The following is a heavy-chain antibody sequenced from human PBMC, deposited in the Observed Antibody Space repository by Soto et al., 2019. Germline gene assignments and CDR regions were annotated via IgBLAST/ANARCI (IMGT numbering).Heavy chain of an antibody. V-gene: IGHV1-18*01. Sequence: ASVKVSCKASGYTFTSYGISWVRQAPGQGLEWMGWINAGNGNTKSSEKFQGRVTISRATSASTAYLELSRLTSEDTAVYYCARDRTPPYNWFDPWGQGTLVTVSS. J-gene: IGHJ5*02. CDR1: GYTFTSYG. CDR3: ARDRTPPYNWFDP. CDR2: INAGNGNT.